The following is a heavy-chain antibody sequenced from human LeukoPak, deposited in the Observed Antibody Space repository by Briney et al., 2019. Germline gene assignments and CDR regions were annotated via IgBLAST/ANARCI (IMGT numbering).Heavy chain of an antibody. CDR3: VKDLRYSFDS. J-gene: IGHJ4*02. D-gene: IGHD5-18*01. CDR2: TSGNGVKT. V-gene: IGHV3-23*01. Sequence: PGGSLRLSVAASGLAFSTFAMSWVRQAPGKGLDWVSATSGNGVKTYYADSVKGRFTISRDNSKNTLFLHLNSLRAEDTAVYYCVKDLRYSFDSWGQGTLVTVSS. CDR1: GLAFSTFA.